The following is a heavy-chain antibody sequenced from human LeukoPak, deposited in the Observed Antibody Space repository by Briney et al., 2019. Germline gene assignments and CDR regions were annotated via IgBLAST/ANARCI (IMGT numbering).Heavy chain of an antibody. CDR1: GYTFTSYG. D-gene: IGHD3-3*01. Sequence: ASVKVSCKASGYTFTSYGISWVRQAPGQGLGWVGWINPNSGGTNYAQKFQGRVTMTRDTSISTAYMELSRLRSDDTAVYYCARALGGYYNYWGQGTLVTVSS. J-gene: IGHJ4*02. CDR3: ARALGGYYNY. CDR2: INPNSGGT. V-gene: IGHV1-2*02.